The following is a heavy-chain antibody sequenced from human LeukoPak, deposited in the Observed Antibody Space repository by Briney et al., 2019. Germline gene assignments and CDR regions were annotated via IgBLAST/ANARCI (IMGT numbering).Heavy chain of an antibody. J-gene: IGHJ5*02. CDR2: IYPGDSDT. V-gene: IGHV5-51*01. Sequence: GESLKISCKGSGYSFTSYWIGWVRHMPGKGLEWMGIIYPGDSDTRYSPSFQGQVTISADKSISTAYLQWSSLKASDTAMYYCARQGYSYGSVPCYDPWGQGTLVTVSS. CDR1: GYSFTSYW. D-gene: IGHD5-18*01. CDR3: ARQGYSYGSVPCYDP.